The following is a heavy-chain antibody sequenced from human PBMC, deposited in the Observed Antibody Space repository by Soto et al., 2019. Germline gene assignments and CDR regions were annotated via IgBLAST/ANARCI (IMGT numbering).Heavy chain of an antibody. V-gene: IGHV3-21*01. D-gene: IGHD6-19*01. CDR2: ITSSSSYI. Sequence: GGSLRLSCAASGFTFSSHSMNWVRQAPGKGLEWVSSITSSSSYINYADSVKGRFTISRDNAKTSLYLQMNSLRAEDTAVYYCAREPGVSSGWYVDYWGQGTLVTVSS. CDR1: GFTFSSHS. CDR3: AREPGVSSGWYVDY. J-gene: IGHJ4*02.